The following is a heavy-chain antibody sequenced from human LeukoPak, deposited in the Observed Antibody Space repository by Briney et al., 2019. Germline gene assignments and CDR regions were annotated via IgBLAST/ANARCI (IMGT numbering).Heavy chain of an antibody. CDR3: ARYGITGTTSYYYGMDV. V-gene: IGHV4-61*08. CDR1: GGSISSGGYY. J-gene: IGHJ6*02. Sequence: SETLSLTCTVSGGSISSGGYYWSWIRQPPGKGLEWIGYIYYSGSTNYNPSLKGRVTISVDTSKNQFSLKLSSVTAADTAVYYCARYGITGTTSYYYGMDVWGQGTTVTVSS. D-gene: IGHD1-7*01. CDR2: IYYSGST.